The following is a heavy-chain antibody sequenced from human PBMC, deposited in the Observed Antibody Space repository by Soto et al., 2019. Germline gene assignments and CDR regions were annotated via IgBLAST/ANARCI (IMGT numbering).Heavy chain of an antibody. CDR1: GYTFTSYY. Sequence: SVKVSCKASGYTFTSYYMHGVGQSPVRGLEWMGIINPSGGSTSYAQKFQGRVTMTRDTSTSTVYMELSSLRSEDTAVYYCAREGRMGSGNQIGMDVWGQGTTVTVSS. J-gene: IGHJ6*02. CDR3: AREGRMGSGNQIGMDV. V-gene: IGHV1-46*01. D-gene: IGHD3-10*01. CDR2: INPSGGST.